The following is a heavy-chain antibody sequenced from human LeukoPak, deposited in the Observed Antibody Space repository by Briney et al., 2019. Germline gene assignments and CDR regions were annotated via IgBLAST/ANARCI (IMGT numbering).Heavy chain of an antibody. V-gene: IGHV4-4*07. CDR1: GGSISFHY. J-gene: IGHJ5*02. Sequence: PSETLSLTCTVSGGSISFHYWSWIRQPAGKGLEWIGRMYTSGSSNYNPSLKSRVTMSVDTSKNRFSLKLSSVTAADTAVYYCARDLAVVAAAANWFDPWGQGTLVTVSS. D-gene: IGHD2-2*01. CDR3: ARDLAVVAAAANWFDP. CDR2: MYTSGSS.